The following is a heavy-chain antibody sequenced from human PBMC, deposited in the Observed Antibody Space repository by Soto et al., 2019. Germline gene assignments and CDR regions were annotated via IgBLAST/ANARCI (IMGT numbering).Heavy chain of an antibody. D-gene: IGHD1-1*01. CDR2: ISSSSSYI. CDR3: ASRDWNEDY. V-gene: IGHV3-21*01. J-gene: IGHJ4*02. Sequence: EVQLVESGGGLVKPGGSLRLSCAASGFTFSSYSMNWVRQAPGKGLEWVSSISSSSSYIFYADSVKGRFTISRDNAKNSLYLQMNSLRAEDTAVYYCASRDWNEDYWGQGTLVTVSS. CDR1: GFTFSSYS.